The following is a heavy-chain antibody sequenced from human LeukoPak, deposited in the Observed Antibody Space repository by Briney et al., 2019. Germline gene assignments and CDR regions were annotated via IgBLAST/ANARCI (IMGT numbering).Heavy chain of an antibody. D-gene: IGHD1-1*01. J-gene: IGHJ4*02. V-gene: IGHV4-34*01. Sequence: SETLSLTCAVYGGSFSGYYWSWIRQPPGKGPEWIGEINHSGSTNYNPSLKSRVTISVDTSKNQFSLKLGSVTAADTAVYYCARGRTSDYWGQGTLVTVSS. CDR1: GGSFSGYY. CDR2: INHSGST. CDR3: ARGRTSDY.